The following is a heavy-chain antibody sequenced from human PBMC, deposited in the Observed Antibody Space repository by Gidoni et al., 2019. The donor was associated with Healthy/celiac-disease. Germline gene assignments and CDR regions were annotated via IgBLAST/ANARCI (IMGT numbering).Heavy chain of an antibody. Sequence: QAQLVQSGAEVKKLVSSVKVFCQASGRTFSTYSISWVRQDPRQGLEWMGGIIPIFGTANYAQKFQGRVTITADESTSTAYMELSSLRSEDTAVYYCARAQSPNGVSYYYYGMDVWGQGTTVTVSS. J-gene: IGHJ6*02. V-gene: IGHV1-69*01. D-gene: IGHD3-10*01. CDR3: ARAQSPNGVSYYYYGMDV. CDR1: GRTFSTYS. CDR2: IIPIFGTA.